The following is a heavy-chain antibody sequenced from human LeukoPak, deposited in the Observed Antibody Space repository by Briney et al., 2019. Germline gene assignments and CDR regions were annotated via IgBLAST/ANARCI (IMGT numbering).Heavy chain of an antibody. CDR3: ASQGDGWFFDY. D-gene: IGHD6-19*01. CDR2: TYYRSKWVN. Sequence: XXXRQSXXXGLEWLGRTYYRSKWVNDYEVSVKSRITINSDTSRNQFSLRLNSVTPEDTAVYYCASQGDGWFFDYWGQGILVTVSS. V-gene: IGHV6-1*01. J-gene: IGHJ4*02.